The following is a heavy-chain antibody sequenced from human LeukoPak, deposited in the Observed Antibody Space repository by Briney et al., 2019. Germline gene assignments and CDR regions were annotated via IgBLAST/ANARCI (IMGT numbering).Heavy chain of an antibody. J-gene: IGHJ4*02. D-gene: IGHD6-19*01. V-gene: IGHV3-48*03. CDR2: IASSGTIK. CDR3: ALLAVASDFDY. Sequence: PGRSLRLSCAVSRFPFSVYEFNWVRQAPGKGLEWVANIASSGTIKYYADSVEGRFSISRDNAKNSLYLQMNSLRVEDTGFYYCALLAVASDFDYWGQGALVTVSS. CDR1: RFPFSVYE.